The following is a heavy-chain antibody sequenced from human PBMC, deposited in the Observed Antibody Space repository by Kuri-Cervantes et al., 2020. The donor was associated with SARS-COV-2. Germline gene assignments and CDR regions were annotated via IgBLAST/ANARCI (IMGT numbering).Heavy chain of an antibody. V-gene: IGHV4-39*07. Sequence: GSLRLSCTVSGGSISSSSYYWGWIRQPPGKGLEWIGSIYYSGSTYYNPSLKSRVTISLDTSRNQFSLKLSSVTAADSAVYYCARSGYYSRGVTYYYMDVWDKGTTVTVSS. D-gene: IGHD3-22*01. CDR2: IYYSGST. CDR3: ARSGYYSRGVTYYYMDV. CDR1: GGSISSSSYY. J-gene: IGHJ6*03.